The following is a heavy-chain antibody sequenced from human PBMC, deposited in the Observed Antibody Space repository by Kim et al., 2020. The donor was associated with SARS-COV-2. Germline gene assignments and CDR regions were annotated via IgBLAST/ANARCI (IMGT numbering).Heavy chain of an antibody. D-gene: IGHD3-22*01. J-gene: IGHJ1*01. V-gene: IGHV7-4-1*02. CDR3: ARDSSGYYLSDFQH. Sequence: AQGFTGRFVFSLDTSVSTAYLQISSLKAEDTAVYYCARDSSGYYLSDFQHWGQGTLVTVSS.